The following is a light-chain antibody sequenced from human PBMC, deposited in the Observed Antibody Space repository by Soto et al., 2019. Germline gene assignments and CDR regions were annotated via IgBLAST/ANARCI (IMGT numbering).Light chain of an antibody. CDR3: QQDNNWPPWT. V-gene: IGKV3-15*01. Sequence: ASQSVVTNLAWYQQKPGQAPRLLIYGASTRATGFPPRFSGSGSGTEVTLSLRSLYSEVMAVYSCQQDNNWPPWTFAGGTKVDIK. CDR2: GAS. J-gene: IGKJ4*02. CDR1: QSVVTN.